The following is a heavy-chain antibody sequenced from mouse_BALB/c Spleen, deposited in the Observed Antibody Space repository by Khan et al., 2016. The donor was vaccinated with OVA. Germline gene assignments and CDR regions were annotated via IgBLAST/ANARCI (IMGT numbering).Heavy chain of an antibody. V-gene: IGHV1S136*01. D-gene: IGHD4-1*01. CDR2: INPSNGGT. Sequence: IQLAQSGPELVKPGASVKMSCKPSGYIFTNSVLHWVKQKPGQGLEWIGYINPSNGGTKYNEKFKGKATMASDKSSITAYMELSSLTSEDSAVYYCARGNWQSYYFDYWGQGTTLTLSA. J-gene: IGHJ2*01. CDR3: ARGNWQSYYFDY. CDR1: GYIFTNSV.